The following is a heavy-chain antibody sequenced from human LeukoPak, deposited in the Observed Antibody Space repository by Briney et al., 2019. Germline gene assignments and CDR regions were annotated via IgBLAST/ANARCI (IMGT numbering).Heavy chain of an antibody. CDR2: IYYSGST. CDR3: ARFTKDSSSSSGYYFDY. Sequence: PSETLSLTCTVSGGSISSYYWSWIRQPPGKGLEWIGYIYYSGSTNYNPSLKSRVTISVDTSKNQFSLNLSSVTAADTAVYYCARFTKDSSSSSGYYFDYWGQGTLVTVSS. V-gene: IGHV4-59*12. D-gene: IGHD6-13*01. J-gene: IGHJ4*02. CDR1: GGSISSYY.